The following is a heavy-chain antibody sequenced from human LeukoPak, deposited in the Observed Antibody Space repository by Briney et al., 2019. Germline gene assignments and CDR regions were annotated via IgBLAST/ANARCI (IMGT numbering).Heavy chain of an antibody. V-gene: IGHV3-48*03. J-gene: IGHJ4*02. Sequence: PGGSLRLSCAASGFTFSSYEMNWVRQAPGKGLEWVSYISSSSSTIYYADSVKGRFTISRDNAKNSLYLQMNSLRAEDTAVYYCAGGGQWLVYDYWGQGTLVSVSS. CDR1: GFTFSSYE. CDR3: AGGGQWLVYDY. D-gene: IGHD6-19*01. CDR2: ISSSSSTI.